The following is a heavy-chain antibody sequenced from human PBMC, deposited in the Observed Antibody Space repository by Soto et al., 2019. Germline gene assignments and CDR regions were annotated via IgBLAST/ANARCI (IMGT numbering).Heavy chain of an antibody. CDR3: ARLAVAGTTSHYYYGMDV. CDR1: GGTFSSYA. Sequence: QVQLVQSGAEVKKPGSSVKVSCKASGGTFSSYAISWVRQAPGQGLEWMGGIIPIFGTANYAQKFQGRVTITADESTSTXXMELSSLRSEDTAVYYCARLAVAGTTSHYYYGMDVWGQGTTVTVSS. V-gene: IGHV1-69*12. J-gene: IGHJ6*02. D-gene: IGHD6-19*01. CDR2: IIPIFGTA.